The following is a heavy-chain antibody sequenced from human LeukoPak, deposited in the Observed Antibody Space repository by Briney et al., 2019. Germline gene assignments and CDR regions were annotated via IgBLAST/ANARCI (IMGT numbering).Heavy chain of an antibody. CDR1: GGSISSGDYY. V-gene: IGHV4-30-4*08. CDR2: IYYSGST. CDR3: ATQSPITGTTGYWFDP. Sequence: SETLSLTCTVSGGSISSGDYYWGWIRQPPGKGLEWIGYIYYSGSTYYNPSLKSRVTISVDTSKNQFSLKLSSVTAADTAVYYCATQSPITGTTGYWFDPWGQGTLVTVSS. J-gene: IGHJ5*02. D-gene: IGHD1-7*01.